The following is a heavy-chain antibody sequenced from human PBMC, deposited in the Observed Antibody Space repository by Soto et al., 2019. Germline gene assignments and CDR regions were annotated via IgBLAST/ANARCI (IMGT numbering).Heavy chain of an antibody. J-gene: IGHJ6*02. CDR3: ARGEGSGYYYYGGV. CDR2: IIPIFGTA. D-gene: IGHD3-22*01. V-gene: IGHV1-69*06. Sequence: GASVKVSCKASGGTFSSYAISWVRQAPGQGLEWMGGIIPIFGTANYAQKFQGKVTITADKSTSTAYMELSSLRSEDTAVYYCARGEGSGYYYYGGVWGQGTTVTVS. CDR1: GGTFSSYA.